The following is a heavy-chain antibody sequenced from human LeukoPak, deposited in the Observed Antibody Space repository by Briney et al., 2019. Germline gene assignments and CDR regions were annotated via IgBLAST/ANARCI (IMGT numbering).Heavy chain of an antibody. J-gene: IGHJ3*02. CDR3: AKEWNYHDSSGYANDAFDI. V-gene: IGHV3-23*01. D-gene: IGHD3-22*01. Sequence: GGSLRLSCAASGFTFSSYAMSWVRQAPGKGLEWVSAISGSGGSTYYADSVKGRFTISRDNSKNTLYLQMNSLRAEDTAVYYCAKEWNYHDSSGYANDAFDIWGQGTMVTVSS. CDR2: ISGSGGST. CDR1: GFTFSSYA.